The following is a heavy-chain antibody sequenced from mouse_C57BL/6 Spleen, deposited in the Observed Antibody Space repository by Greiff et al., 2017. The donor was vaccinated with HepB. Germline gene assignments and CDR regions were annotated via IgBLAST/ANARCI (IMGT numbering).Heavy chain of an antibody. J-gene: IGHJ2*01. V-gene: IGHV1-54*01. CDR3: AREEGTRFDY. Sequence: QVQLKESGAELVRPGTSVKVSCKASGYAFTNYLIEWVKQRPGQGLEWIGVINPGSGGTNYNEKFKGKATLTADKSSSTAYMQLSSLTSEDSAVYFCAREEGTRFDYWGQGTTLTVSS. CDR1: GYAFTNYL. CDR2: INPGSGGT.